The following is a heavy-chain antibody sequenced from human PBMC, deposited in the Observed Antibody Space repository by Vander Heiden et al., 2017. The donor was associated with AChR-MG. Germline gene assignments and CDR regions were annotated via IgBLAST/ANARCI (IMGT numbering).Heavy chain of an antibody. Sequence: QVQLQESGPGLVKPSETLSLTCTVSGDSISSYYLSWVRQPPGKGLEWLGYVYDAGSTTYNPSLKGRVTISVDTSKNQISLRLSSVTAADTALYYCASQRGGWRYYYGLDVWGQGTTGTVSS. CDR3: ASQRGGWRYYYGLDV. J-gene: IGHJ6*02. CDR2: VYDAGST. V-gene: IGHV4-59*08. D-gene: IGHD6-19*01. CDR1: GDSISSYY.